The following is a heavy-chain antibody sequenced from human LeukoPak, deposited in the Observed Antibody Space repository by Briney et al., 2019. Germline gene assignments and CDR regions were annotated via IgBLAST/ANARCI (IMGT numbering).Heavy chain of an antibody. CDR3: ARSDYYGSGRDWFDP. D-gene: IGHD3-10*01. V-gene: IGHV1-69*04. CDR2: IIPIFGIA. CDR1: VGTFSSYA. Sequence: ASLKVSCKASVGTFSSYAISWVRQARGQGLEWMGRIIPIFGIANYAEKFQGRVTITGDKPTSTAYMERSSLRSEDTAVYYCARSDYYGSGRDWFDPWGQGTLVTVSS. J-gene: IGHJ5*02.